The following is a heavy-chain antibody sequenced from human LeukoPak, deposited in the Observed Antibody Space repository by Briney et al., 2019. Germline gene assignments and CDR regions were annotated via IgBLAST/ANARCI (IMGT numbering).Heavy chain of an antibody. D-gene: IGHD6-13*01. Sequence: PGGSLRLSCAASGFTFSSYDMHWVRQATGKGLEWVSAIGTAGDTYYPGSVKGRFTISRENAKNSLYLQMNSLRAGDTAVYYCARETSSNYFDYWGQGTLVTVSS. CDR3: ARETSSNYFDY. J-gene: IGHJ4*02. CDR2: IGTAGDT. CDR1: GFTFSSYD. V-gene: IGHV3-13*01.